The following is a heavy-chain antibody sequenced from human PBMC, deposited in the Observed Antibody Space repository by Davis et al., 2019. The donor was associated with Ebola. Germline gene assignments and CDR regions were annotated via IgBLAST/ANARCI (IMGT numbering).Heavy chain of an antibody. V-gene: IGHV3-21*01. CDR3: ARMGVGVVVTLDV. J-gene: IGHJ6*02. D-gene: IGHD2-21*02. CDR1: GFTFSSYS. CDR2: ISSSSSYI. Sequence: WGSLRLSCAASGFTFSSYSMNWVRQAPGKGLEWVSSISSSSSYIYYADSVKGRFTISRDNAKNSLYLQMNSLRAEDTAVYYCARMGVGVVVTLDVWGQGTTVTVSS.